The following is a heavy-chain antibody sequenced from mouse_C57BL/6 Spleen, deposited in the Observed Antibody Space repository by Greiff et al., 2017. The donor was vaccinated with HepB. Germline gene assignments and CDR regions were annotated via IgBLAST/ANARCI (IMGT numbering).Heavy chain of an antibody. CDR2: IDPENGDT. CDR3: TYFPRGRYCDY. V-gene: IGHV14-4*01. CDR1: GFNIKDDY. Sequence: EVQLQQSGAELVRPGASVKLSCTASGFNIKDDYMHWVKQRPEPGLEWIGWIDPENGDTEYASKFQGKATITADTSSNTAYLQLSSLTSEDTAVYYCTYFPRGRYCDYWGQGTTLTVSS. J-gene: IGHJ2*01. D-gene: IGHD4-1*01.